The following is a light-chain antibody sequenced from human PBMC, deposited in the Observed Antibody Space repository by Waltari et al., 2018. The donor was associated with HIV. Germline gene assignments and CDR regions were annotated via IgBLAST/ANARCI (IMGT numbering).Light chain of an antibody. CDR3: QQYGSSPFT. Sequence: EIVLTQSPGTLSLSPGERVTLSCRASQSVTSSYLAWYQQKPGQAPRFSGSGSGTDFTLTISRLEPEDFAVYYCQQYGSSPFTFGPGTKVDIK. CDR1: QSVTSSY. V-gene: IGKV3-20*01. J-gene: IGKJ3*01.